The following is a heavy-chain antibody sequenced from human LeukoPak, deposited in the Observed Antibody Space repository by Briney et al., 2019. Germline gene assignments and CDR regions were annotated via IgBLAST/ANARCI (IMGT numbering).Heavy chain of an antibody. CDR2: ISGSAGST. CDR3: AKTDQPSVSFCYFDY. CDR1: GVTFSSDA. V-gene: IGHV3-23*01. J-gene: IGHJ4*02. Sequence: GGSLRLSCAASGVTFSSDAMSWVRPAPRKGLEWGSGISGSAGSTVSADSVKGRFTNSRENFKNTLYLQMNSLRAEDTAVYFCAKTDQPSVSFCYFDYWGQGTLVTVSS. D-gene: IGHD2-2*01.